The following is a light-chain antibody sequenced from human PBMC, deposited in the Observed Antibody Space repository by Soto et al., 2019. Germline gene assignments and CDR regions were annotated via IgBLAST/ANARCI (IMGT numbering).Light chain of an antibody. J-gene: IGLJ2*01. CDR1: SSNIGNNY. CDR3: GTWDGSLSAVV. CDR2: DNN. Sequence: QSALTQPPSVSAAPGQKVTISCSGSSSNIGNNYVSWYQQLPGTAPKLLIYDNNKRPSGIPDRFSGSKSGTSATLGITGLQTGDEADYYCGTWDGSLSAVVFGGGTKPTVL. V-gene: IGLV1-51*01.